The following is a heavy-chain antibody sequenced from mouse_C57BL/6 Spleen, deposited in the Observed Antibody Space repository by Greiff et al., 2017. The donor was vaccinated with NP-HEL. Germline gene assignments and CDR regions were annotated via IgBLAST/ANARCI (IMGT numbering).Heavy chain of an antibody. CDR2: ILPGSGST. J-gene: IGHJ3*01. CDR1: GYTFTGYW. CDR3: ARGGYDGYRAWFAY. D-gene: IGHD2-3*01. V-gene: IGHV1-9*01. Sequence: QVQLKQSGAELMKPGASVKLSCKASGYTFTGYWIEWVKQRPGHGLEWIGEILPGSGSTNYNEKFKGKATFTADTSSNSSYMQLSSLTTEDSAIYYSARGGYDGYRAWFAYWGQGTLVTVSA.